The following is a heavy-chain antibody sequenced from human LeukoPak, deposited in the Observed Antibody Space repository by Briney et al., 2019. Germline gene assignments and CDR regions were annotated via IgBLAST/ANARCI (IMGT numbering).Heavy chain of an antibody. CDR1: GFTVSSNY. J-gene: IGHJ3*02. CDR2: IYSGGST. CDR3: ARDYSYGYKDAFDI. Sequence: GGSLRLSCAASGFTVSSNYMSWVRQAPGKGLEWVSVIYSGGSTYYADSVKGRFTISRDNSKNTLYLQMNSLRAEDTAVYYCARDYSYGYKDAFDIWGQETMVTVSS. D-gene: IGHD5-18*01. V-gene: IGHV3-53*01.